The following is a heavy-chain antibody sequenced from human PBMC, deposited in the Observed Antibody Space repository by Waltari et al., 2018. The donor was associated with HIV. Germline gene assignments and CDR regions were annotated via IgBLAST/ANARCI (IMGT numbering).Heavy chain of an antibody. V-gene: IGHV3-21*05. CDR1: GFTFSSYS. CDR3: ARDTSFWSSPDLDAFDI. J-gene: IGHJ3*02. D-gene: IGHD3-3*01. CDR2: ISSSSSYI. Sequence: EVQLVESGGGLVQPGGSLRLSCAASGFTFSSYSMNWVRQAPGKGLELVSYISSSSSYIYYADSVKGRFTISRDNAKNSLYLQMNSLRAEDTAVYYCARDTSFWSSPDLDAFDIWGQGTMVTVSS.